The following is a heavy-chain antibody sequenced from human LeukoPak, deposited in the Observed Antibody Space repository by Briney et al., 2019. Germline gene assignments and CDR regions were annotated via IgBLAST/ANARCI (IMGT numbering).Heavy chain of an antibody. J-gene: IGHJ5*02. D-gene: IGHD3-22*01. CDR2: ILYSGST. Sequence: TSETLSLTCTVSGGPISYSNYYWGWIRQPPGKGLEWIGSILYSGSTYYNPSLKSRVTISVDTSKKQFSLKMSSVTAADTAVYYCARPSNHYDTSGYRGFDPWGQGTLVTISS. CDR3: ARPSNHYDTSGYRGFDP. V-gene: IGHV4-39*01. CDR1: GGPISYSNYY.